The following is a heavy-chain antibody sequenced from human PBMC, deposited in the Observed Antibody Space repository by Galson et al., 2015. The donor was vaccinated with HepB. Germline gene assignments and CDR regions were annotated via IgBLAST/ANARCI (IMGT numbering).Heavy chain of an antibody. V-gene: IGHV3-33*01. CDR3: ARAERRGMTTVTNTDYYYYGMDV. D-gene: IGHD4-11*01. CDR2: IWYDGSNK. Sequence: SLRLSCAASGFTFSSYGMHWVRQAPGKGLEWVAVIWYDGSNKYYADSVKGRFTISRDNSKNTLYLQMNSLRAEDTAVYYCARAERRGMTTVTNTDYYYYGMDVWGQGTTVTVSS. J-gene: IGHJ6*02. CDR1: GFTFSSYG.